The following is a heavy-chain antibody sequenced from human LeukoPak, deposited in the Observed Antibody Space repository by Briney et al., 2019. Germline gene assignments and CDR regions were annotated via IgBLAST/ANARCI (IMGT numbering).Heavy chain of an antibody. CDR1: GFTFSSYS. CDR3: ARGVDY. V-gene: IGHV3-48*04. Sequence: PGGSLRLSCAAFGFTFSSYSMNWVRQAPGKGLEWVSHISSSNTIYYADSVKGRFTISRDNAKNSLYLQMDSLRAEDTAVYYCARGVDYWGQGTLVTVSS. CDR2: ISSSNTI. D-gene: IGHD5/OR15-5a*01. J-gene: IGHJ4*02.